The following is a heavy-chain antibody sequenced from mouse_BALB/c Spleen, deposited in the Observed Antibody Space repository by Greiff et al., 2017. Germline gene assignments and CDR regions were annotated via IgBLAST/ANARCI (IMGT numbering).Heavy chain of an antibody. CDR1: GYTFSSYW. V-gene: IGHV1-9*01. J-gene: IGHJ4*01. CDR3: AREGITTATVYAMDD. Sequence: VQLQQSGAELMKPGASVKISCKATGYTFSSYWIEWVKQRPGHGLEWIGEILPGSGSTNYNEKFKGKATFTADTSSNTAYMQLSSLTSEDSAVYYCAREGITTATVYAMDDWGQGTSVTVSS. CDR2: ILPGSGST. D-gene: IGHD1-2*01.